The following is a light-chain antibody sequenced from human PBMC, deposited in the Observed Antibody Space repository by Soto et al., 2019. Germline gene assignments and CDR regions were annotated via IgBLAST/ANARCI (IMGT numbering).Light chain of an antibody. CDR1: QSVGRN. CDR2: GAS. V-gene: IGKV3-15*01. Sequence: EIVMTQSPATLSVSPGERATLSCRASQSVGRNLAWYQQKPGHAPRLLIYGASTRATGIPARFSGSGSGTEFTLTISSLQSEDFAIYSCQQYNHWPPLTFGGGTKVEIK. J-gene: IGKJ4*01. CDR3: QQYNHWPPLT.